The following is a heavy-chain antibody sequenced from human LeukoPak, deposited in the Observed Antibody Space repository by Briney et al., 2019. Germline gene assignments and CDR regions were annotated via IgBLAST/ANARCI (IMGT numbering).Heavy chain of an antibody. Sequence: PGRSLRLSCAASEFTFSTYAMHWVRQAPGKGLEWVGRTRNKANSYTTEYAASVKGRFTISRDDSKNSLYLHMNSLKTEDTAVYYCAVVVVTAIPAFDAFDIWGQGTMVTVSS. CDR1: EFTFSTYA. CDR2: TRNKANSYTT. CDR3: AVVVVTAIPAFDAFDI. V-gene: IGHV3-72*01. D-gene: IGHD2-21*02. J-gene: IGHJ3*02.